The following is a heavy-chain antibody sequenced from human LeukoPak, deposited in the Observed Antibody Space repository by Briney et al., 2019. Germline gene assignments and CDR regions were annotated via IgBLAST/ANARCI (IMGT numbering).Heavy chain of an antibody. J-gene: IGHJ5*02. CDR2: IYYSGST. CDR1: GGSISSYY. CDR3: ASLNFHYYDILTGYYNWFDP. V-gene: IGHV4-59*08. D-gene: IGHD3-9*01. Sequence: SETLSLTCTVSGGSISSYYWSWIRQPPGKGLEWIGYIYYSGSTNYNPSLKSRVTISVDTSKNQFSLKLSSVTAADPAVYYCASLNFHYYDILTGYYNWFDPWGQGTLVTVSS.